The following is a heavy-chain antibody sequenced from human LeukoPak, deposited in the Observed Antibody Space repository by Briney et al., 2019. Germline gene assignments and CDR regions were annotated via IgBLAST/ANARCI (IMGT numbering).Heavy chain of an antibody. CDR2: IYSGGST. V-gene: IGHV3-66*01. CDR1: GFTVSSNY. J-gene: IGHJ5*02. CDR3: ARGYFDWGIRFDP. D-gene: IGHD3-9*01. Sequence: QTGGSLRLSCAASGFTVSSNYMSWVRQAPGKGLEWVSVIYSGGSTYYADSVKGRFTISRDNSKNTLYLQMNSLRAEDTAVYYCARGYFDWGIRFDPWGQGTLVTVSS.